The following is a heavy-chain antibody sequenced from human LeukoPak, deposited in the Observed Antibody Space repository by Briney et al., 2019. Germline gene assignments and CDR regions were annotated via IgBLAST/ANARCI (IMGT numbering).Heavy chain of an antibody. CDR3: ARDRRQFDY. D-gene: IGHD1-1*01. CDR1: GFTFSSYG. J-gene: IGHJ4*02. CDR2: ISGSGGTT. Sequence: PGGSLRLSCAASGFTFSSYGMSWVRQAPGKGLEWASDISGSGGTTYYADSVKGRFTISRDNSKNTLYLQMNSPRVDDTAVYYCARDRRQFDYWGQGTLVSVSS. V-gene: IGHV3-23*01.